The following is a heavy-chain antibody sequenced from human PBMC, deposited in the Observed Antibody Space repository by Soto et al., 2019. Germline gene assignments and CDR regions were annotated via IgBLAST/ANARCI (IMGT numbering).Heavy chain of an antibody. J-gene: IGHJ5*02. CDR2: ISGYDSST. CDR3: ATSSANWFDP. V-gene: IGHV3-23*01. Sequence: GGSLRLSCAASGFTFIRSAMIWVRQAPGKGLDWVSTISGYDSSTYYADSVKGRFTISRDNSKNTLSLQMNSLRAEDTAVYYCATSSANWFDPWGQGILVTVSS. CDR1: GFTFIRSA.